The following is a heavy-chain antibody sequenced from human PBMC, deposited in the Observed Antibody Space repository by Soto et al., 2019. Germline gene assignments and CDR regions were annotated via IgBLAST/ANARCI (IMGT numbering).Heavy chain of an antibody. CDR1: GASISGGGHY. V-gene: IGHV4-30-4*01. CDR3: ARDLGGVATLDY. D-gene: IGHD3-16*01. J-gene: IGHJ4*02. CDR2: IYGSANT. Sequence: QVQLQESGPGLVKPSQTLSLTCNVSGASISGGGHYWTWIRQPPGKGLEWIGYIYGSANTYYRTSPKSRVTISVDTSKNQFSLKLSSVTAADTAVYYGARDLGGVATLDYWGQGILVTVSS.